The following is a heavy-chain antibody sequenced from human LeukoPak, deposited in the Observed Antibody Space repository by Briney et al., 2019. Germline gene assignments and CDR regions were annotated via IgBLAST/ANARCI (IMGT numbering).Heavy chain of an antibody. D-gene: IGHD3-22*01. J-gene: IGHJ4*02. CDR2: MNPNSGNT. CDR3: ARVADGTYYYDSSGYYFDY. V-gene: IGHV1-8*01. Sequence: ASVKVSCKASGYTLTSYDINWVRQATGQGLEWMGWMNPNSGNTGYAQKSQGRVTMTRNTSISTAYMELSSLRSEDTAVYYCARVADGTYYYDSSGYYFDYWGQGTLVTVSS. CDR1: GYTLTSYD.